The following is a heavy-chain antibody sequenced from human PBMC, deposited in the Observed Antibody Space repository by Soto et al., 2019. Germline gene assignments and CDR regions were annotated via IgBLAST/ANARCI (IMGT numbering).Heavy chain of an antibody. CDR3: AKDPMVRGVIISLVDY. Sequence: GSLRLSCSASGFTFSSYGMHWVRQAPGKGLEWVAVISYDGSNKYYADSVKGRFTISRDNSKNTLYLQMNSLRAEDTAVYYCAKDPMVRGVIISLVDYWGQGTMVTV. CDR1: GFTFSSYG. D-gene: IGHD3-10*01. CDR2: ISYDGSNK. J-gene: IGHJ4*02. V-gene: IGHV3-30*18.